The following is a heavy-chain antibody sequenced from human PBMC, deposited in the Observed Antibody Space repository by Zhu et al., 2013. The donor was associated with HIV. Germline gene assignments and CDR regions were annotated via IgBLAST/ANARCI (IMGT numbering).Heavy chain of an antibody. CDR1: GHSLSKLS. Sequence: QVRLVQSGTEMKNPGASVKVSCKVSGHSLSKLSIHWVRQAHGKGLEWLGGFDPDDAETIYARKFQGRVTMTEDTSTETASMELIRLTSEDTAVYYCARDGRLRSHYYDSSGYYYGMDVWGQGTTGHRSP. CDR2: FDPDDAET. CDR3: ARDGRLRSHYYDSSGYYYGMDV. D-gene: IGHD3-22*01. V-gene: IGHV1-24*01. J-gene: IGHJ6*02.